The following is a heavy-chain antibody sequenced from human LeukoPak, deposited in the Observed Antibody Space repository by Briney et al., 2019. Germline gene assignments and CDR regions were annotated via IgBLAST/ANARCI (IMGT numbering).Heavy chain of an antibody. Sequence: NAGGSLRLSCAASGFTFSSYSMNWVRQAPGKGLEWVSSISNSSSYIYYADSVKGRFTISRDNAKNSLYLQMNSLRAEDTAVYYCARGSGPDAFDIWGQGTMVTVSS. J-gene: IGHJ3*02. CDR3: ARGSGPDAFDI. V-gene: IGHV3-21*01. CDR1: GFTFSSYS. D-gene: IGHD3-3*01. CDR2: ISNSSSYI.